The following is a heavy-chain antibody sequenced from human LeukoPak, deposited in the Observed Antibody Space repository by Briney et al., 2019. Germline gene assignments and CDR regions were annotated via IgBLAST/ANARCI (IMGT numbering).Heavy chain of an antibody. Sequence: GGSLRLSCAASGFTFSSSAMHWVRQAPGKGLEWLAVISYDGIQTYYADSVKGRFIISRDNSRNTLYLQMNSLRPEDTTVYYCGRDSVAVPGTAIDYWGQGILVTVSS. D-gene: IGHD2-21*02. V-gene: IGHV3-30*04. J-gene: IGHJ4*02. CDR1: GFTFSSSA. CDR3: GRDSVAVPGTAIDY. CDR2: ISYDGIQT.